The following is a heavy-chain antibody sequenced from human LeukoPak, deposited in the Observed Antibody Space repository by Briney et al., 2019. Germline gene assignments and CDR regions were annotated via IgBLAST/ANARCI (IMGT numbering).Heavy chain of an antibody. J-gene: IGHJ4*02. CDR3: ARGSASYDILTGYYPLYYFDY. CDR1: GGSISSYY. CDR2: IYYSGST. Sequence: PSETLSLTCTVSGGSISSYYWSWIRQPPGKGLEWIGYIYYSGSTNYNPSLNSRVTISVDTSKNQFSLKLSSVTAADTAVYYCARGSASYDILTGYYPLYYFDYWGQGTLVTVSS. V-gene: IGHV4-59*01. D-gene: IGHD3-9*01.